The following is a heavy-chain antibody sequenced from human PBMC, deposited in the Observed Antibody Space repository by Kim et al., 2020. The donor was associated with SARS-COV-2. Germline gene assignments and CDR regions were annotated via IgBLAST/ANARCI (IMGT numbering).Heavy chain of an antibody. CDR3: AREYYHGMDV. CDR1: GFSISDYY. CDR2: RRHKADGDNT. J-gene: IGHJ6*02. Sequence: GGSLRLSCATSGFSISDYYMDWVRQAPGKGLEWVALRRHKADGDNTEYAPSVKGRFTISRDDSKKSVYLQMNSLKIEDTAVYYCAREYYHGMDVWGQGTTVTVSS. V-gene: IGHV3-72*01.